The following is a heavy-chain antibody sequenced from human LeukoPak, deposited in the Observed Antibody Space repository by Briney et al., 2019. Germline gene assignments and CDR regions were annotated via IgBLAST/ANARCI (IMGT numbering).Heavy chain of an antibody. V-gene: IGHV3-30*18. Sequence: PGGSLRLSCAASGFTFSSYAMSWVRQAPGKGLEWVAVISYDGSNKYYADSVKGRFTISRDNSKNTLYLQMNSLRAEDTAVYYCAKDAYSGSYLDYWGQGTLVTVSS. CDR3: AKDAYSGSYLDY. CDR1: GFTFSSYA. D-gene: IGHD1-26*01. CDR2: ISYDGSNK. J-gene: IGHJ4*02.